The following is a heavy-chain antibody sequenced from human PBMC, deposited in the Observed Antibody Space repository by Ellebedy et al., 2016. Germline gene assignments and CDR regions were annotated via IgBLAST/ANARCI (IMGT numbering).Heavy chain of an antibody. Sequence: GESLKISCAASGFSFSSYGMHWVRQAPGKGLEWVADTSYDASGKYYAESVKGRFNISRDNSKNTLDLQMNSLRAEDTAVYFCAREGYSSGRCGAFDIWGQGTMVTVSS. CDR3: AREGYSSGRCGAFDI. CDR1: GFSFSSYG. CDR2: TSYDASGK. J-gene: IGHJ3*02. V-gene: IGHV3-30*03. D-gene: IGHD6-19*01.